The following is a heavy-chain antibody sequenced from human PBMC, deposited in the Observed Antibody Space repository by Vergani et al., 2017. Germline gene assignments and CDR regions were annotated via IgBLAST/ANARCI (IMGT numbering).Heavy chain of an antibody. Sequence: EVQVVQSGGGLVKPGGSLRLSCETSGFIFSDYNLNWVRQAPGSGLEWVASISGRSSYVNYAVSVKGRFTISRDNSKNTLFLQMNSLRAEDTAVYYCAKDLVSSTSSLYFDYWGQGTLVTVPS. CDR2: ISGRSSYV. V-gene: IGHV3-21*02. J-gene: IGHJ4*02. CDR3: AKDLVSSTSSLYFDY. CDR1: GFIFSDYN. D-gene: IGHD6-6*01.